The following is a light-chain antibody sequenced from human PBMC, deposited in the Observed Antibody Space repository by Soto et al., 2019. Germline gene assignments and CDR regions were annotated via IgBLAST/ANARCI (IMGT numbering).Light chain of an antibody. J-gene: IGKJ1*01. V-gene: IGKV3-20*01. CDR3: QQYGSWT. Sequence: EIVLTQSPGTLSVSPGERATLSCRASETISSDKLAWYQQKPDQPPILLIYGTFSRATGIPDRFSGSGSGTDFTLTISSLEPEDSARYYCQQYGSWTFGQGTKVEI. CDR1: ETISSDK. CDR2: GTF.